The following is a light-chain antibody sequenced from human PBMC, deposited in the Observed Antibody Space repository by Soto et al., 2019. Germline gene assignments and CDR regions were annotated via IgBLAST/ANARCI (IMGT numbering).Light chain of an antibody. CDR1: GSDVGGYKY. CDR3: NSYTDRNTFYV. J-gene: IGLJ1*01. CDR2: EVS. Sequence: QSALTQPASVSGSPGQSITISCTGTGSDVGGYKYVSWYQQHPGKAPKLMIYEVSNRPSGVANRFSGSKSGNTASLTISGLQAEDEADYYCNSYTDRNTFYVFGTGTKVTV. V-gene: IGLV2-14*01.